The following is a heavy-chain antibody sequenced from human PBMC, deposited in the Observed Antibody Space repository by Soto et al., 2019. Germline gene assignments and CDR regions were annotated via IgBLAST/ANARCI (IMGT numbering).Heavy chain of an antibody. CDR1: GGSFSGYY. D-gene: IGHD1-7*01. CDR3: ARGGPLTGTTFDRLNWFDP. Sequence: SETLSLTCAVYGGSFSGYYWSWIRQPPGKGLEWIGEINHSGSTNYNPSLKSRVTISVDTSKNQFSLKLSSVTAADTAVYYCARGGPLTGTTFDRLNWFDPWGQGTLVTVSS. CDR2: INHSGST. V-gene: IGHV4-34*01. J-gene: IGHJ5*02.